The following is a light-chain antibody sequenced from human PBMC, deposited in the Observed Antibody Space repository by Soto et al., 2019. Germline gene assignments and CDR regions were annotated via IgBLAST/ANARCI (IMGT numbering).Light chain of an antibody. CDR3: QQYNNWPRGT. J-gene: IGKJ2*02. Sequence: EIVMTQSPATLSVSPGERATLSCRASQSVSSNLAWYQQKPGQAPRLLIYGASTSATGIPARFSGSGSWTEFTLTISSLQSEDFAVYYCQQYNNWPRGTFGQGTKLEIK. CDR1: QSVSSN. V-gene: IGKV3-15*01. CDR2: GAS.